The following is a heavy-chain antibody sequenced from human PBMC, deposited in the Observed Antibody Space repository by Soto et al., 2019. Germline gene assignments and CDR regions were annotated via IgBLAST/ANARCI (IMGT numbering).Heavy chain of an antibody. J-gene: IGHJ6*03. Sequence: GGSLRLSCSASGFTFSSYWMHWVRQAPGKGLVWVSHINNDGSSTIYADSVRGRFTISRDNAKNTLYLEMNGLRAEDTAVYFCARDARYYYLDVWGKGTTVTVSS. D-gene: IGHD6-6*01. CDR2: INNDGSST. CDR3: ARDARYYYLDV. CDR1: GFTFSSYW. V-gene: IGHV3-74*01.